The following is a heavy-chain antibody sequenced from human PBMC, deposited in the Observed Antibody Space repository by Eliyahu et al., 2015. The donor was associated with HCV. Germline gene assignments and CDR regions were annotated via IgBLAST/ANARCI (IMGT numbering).Heavy chain of an antibody. D-gene: IGHD3-10*01. CDR2: INPADSAT. CDR3: GRFGSGSYFEY. V-gene: IGHV5-51*01. Sequence: EXQLVQSGAEVKKPGESLKISCKGSGYIFTSYWIGWVRQMPGKGLEWMVIINPADSATRYSPSFHGQVTISVDNSISTAYLQWGSLKASDTATYYCGRFGSGSYFEYWGQGTLVTVSS. J-gene: IGHJ4*02. CDR1: GYIFTSYW.